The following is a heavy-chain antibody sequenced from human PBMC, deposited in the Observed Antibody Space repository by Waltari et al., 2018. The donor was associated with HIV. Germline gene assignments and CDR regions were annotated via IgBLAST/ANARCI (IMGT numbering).Heavy chain of an antibody. V-gene: IGHV3-53*01. J-gene: IGHJ6*02. CDR2: IYSGDST. CDR3: ARDRGFSGYGGMDV. D-gene: IGHD5-12*01. CDR1: GFTVSRND. Sequence: EVQLVESGGGLMKPGGSLRISCAASGFTVSRNDTSWVRQAPGKGLEWVSIIYSGDSTFYADSVKGRFIVSRDKSKNTLFLQMNSLRAEDTAVYYCARDRGFSGYGGMDVWGHGTTVTVSS.